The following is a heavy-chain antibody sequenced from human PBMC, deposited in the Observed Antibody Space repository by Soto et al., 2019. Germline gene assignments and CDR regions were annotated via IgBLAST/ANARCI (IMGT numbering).Heavy chain of an antibody. Sequence: TSETLSLTCTVSGGSISSYYWSWIRQPPGKGLELIVYIYYSGITNYIPSLKSRVTLSVDTSKNYFSLNLSSVTAADTAVYYCARDHIKTPYYYYYGMDVWGQGTTVTVSS. CDR1: GGSISSYY. CDR3: ARDHIKTPYYYYYGMDV. V-gene: IGHV4-59*01. D-gene: IGHD2-21*01. J-gene: IGHJ6*02. CDR2: IYYSGIT.